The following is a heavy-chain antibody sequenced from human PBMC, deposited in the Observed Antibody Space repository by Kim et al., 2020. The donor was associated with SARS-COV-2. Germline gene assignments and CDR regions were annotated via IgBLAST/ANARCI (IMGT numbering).Heavy chain of an antibody. CDR1: GFTFSNDV. Sequence: GGSLRLSCVASGFTFSNDVMHWVRQAPGKGPEWVAVISEDGSHHSSPDSMKGRFSISRDNPRRTLYLQMNSLRIDDTAVYFCARKGGAGCINGKCFDYFDYWGQGVLVTVSS. D-gene: IGHD2-8*01. J-gene: IGHJ4*02. V-gene: IGHV3-30*03. CDR3: ARKGGAGCINGKCFDYFDY. CDR2: ISEDGSHH.